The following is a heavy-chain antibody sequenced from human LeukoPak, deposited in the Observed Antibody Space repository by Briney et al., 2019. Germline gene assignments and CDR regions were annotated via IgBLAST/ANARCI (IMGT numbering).Heavy chain of an antibody. D-gene: IGHD2-2*02. Sequence: GGSLRLSCAASGFTVSSNYMSWVRQAPGKGLEWVSAISGSGGSTYYADSVKGRFTISRDNSKNTLYLQMNSLRAEDTAVYYCAKRTNTPPKYYFDYWGQGTLVTVSS. V-gene: IGHV3-23*01. CDR1: GFTVSSNY. CDR2: ISGSGGST. CDR3: AKRTNTPPKYYFDY. J-gene: IGHJ4*02.